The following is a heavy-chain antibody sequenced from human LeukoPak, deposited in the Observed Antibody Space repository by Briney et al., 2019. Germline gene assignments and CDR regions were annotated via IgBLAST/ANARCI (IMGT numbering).Heavy chain of an antibody. D-gene: IGHD4-23*01. J-gene: IGHJ4*02. CDR1: GFTLSSYA. V-gene: IGHV3-53*01. CDR2: VYSGGST. Sequence: PGGSLRLSCAASGFTLSSYAMTWVRQAPGKGLEWVSLVYSGGSTYHADSVKGRFTISRDNSKNTLYLQMNSLRAEDTAVYYCARGYSGNSFNYWGQGALVTVSS. CDR3: ARGYSGNSFNY.